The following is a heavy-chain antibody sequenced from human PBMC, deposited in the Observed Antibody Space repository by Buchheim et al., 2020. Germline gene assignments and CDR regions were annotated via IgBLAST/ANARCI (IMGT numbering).Heavy chain of an antibody. CDR2: INASGGST. V-gene: IGHV3-74*01. D-gene: IGHD2/OR15-2a*01. CDR1: GFTFTNYL. Sequence: EVQLVESGGDLVQPGGSLRLSCVVSGFTFTNYLMHWVRQAPGKGLVWVSRINASGGSTRYADAVKGRFTISRDKARNTLYLQMDRLRVDETGVYYCARDEYYYGMDVWGEGTT. CDR3: ARDEYYYGMDV. J-gene: IGHJ6*01.